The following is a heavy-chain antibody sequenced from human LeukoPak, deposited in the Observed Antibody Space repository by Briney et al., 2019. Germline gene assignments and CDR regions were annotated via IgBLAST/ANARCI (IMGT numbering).Heavy chain of an antibody. J-gene: IGHJ3*02. V-gene: IGHV3-66*01. CDR3: ARYGQGGHAFDI. D-gene: IGHD3-10*01. CDR2: IYSGGST. Sequence: PGGSLRLSCAASGFTVSSNYMNWVRQAPGKGLEWVSVIYSGGSTYYADSVKGRFTISRDNSKNTLYLQMNRLRADDTAVYYCARYGQGGHAFDIWGQGTMVTVSS. CDR1: GFTVSSNY.